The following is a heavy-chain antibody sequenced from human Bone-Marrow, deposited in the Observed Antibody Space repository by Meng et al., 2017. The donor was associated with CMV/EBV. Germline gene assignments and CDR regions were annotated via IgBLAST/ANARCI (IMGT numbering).Heavy chain of an antibody. CDR2: IIPIFGTA. CDR1: GGTFSSYA. CDR3: ARDAPIVVVEWPYYYYGMDV. V-gene: IGHV1-69*05. J-gene: IGHJ6*01. Sequence: SVKVSCKASGGTFSSYAISWVRQAPGQGLEWMGGIIPIFGTANYAQKFQGRVTITTDESTSTAYMELSRLRSDDTAVYYCARDAPIVVVEWPYYYYGMDVWGQGTTVTVSS. D-gene: IGHD2-15*01.